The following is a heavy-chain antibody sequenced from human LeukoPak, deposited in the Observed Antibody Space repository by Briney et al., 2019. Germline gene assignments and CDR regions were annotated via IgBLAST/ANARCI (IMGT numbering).Heavy chain of an antibody. V-gene: IGHV1-69*04. CDR1: GRTYSIYV. Sequence: SVNLSCNASGRTYSIYVISWVRRPPAQGRECMGRQIPILCIAKYAQKFQGRVTITADKYTSTAYMELNSLRSEDTAVYYCASPPADYYDSRDYFDYWGQGTLVTVSS. J-gene: IGHJ4*02. D-gene: IGHD3-22*01. CDR2: QIPILCIA. CDR3: ASPPADYYDSRDYFDY.